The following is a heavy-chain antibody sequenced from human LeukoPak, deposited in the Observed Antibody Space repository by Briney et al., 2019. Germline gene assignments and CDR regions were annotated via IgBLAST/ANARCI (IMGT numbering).Heavy chain of an antibody. D-gene: IGHD3-22*01. Sequence: ASVKVSCKASGYTFTGYYMHWVRQAPGQGLEWMGWINPSSGGTNYAQKFQGRVTMTRDTSISTAYMELSRLRSDDTAVYYCARGTTYYYDSSGSVGYFQHWGQGTLVTVSS. CDR3: ARGTTYYYDSSGSVGYFQH. CDR2: INPSSGGT. J-gene: IGHJ1*01. V-gene: IGHV1-2*02. CDR1: GYTFTGYY.